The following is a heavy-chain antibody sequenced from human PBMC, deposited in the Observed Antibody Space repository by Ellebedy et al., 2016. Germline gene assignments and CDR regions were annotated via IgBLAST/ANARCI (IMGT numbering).Heavy chain of an antibody. CDR2: IYYSGNT. V-gene: IGHV4-59*01. Sequence: SETLSLTCTVSGGSFSSYYWNWIRQPPGKALEWIGYIYYSGNTNYNPSLKSRVTISVDTSKNQFSLNLSSVTAADTAVYYCARAPSYGTHFDLWGRGTPVTVSS. J-gene: IGHJ2*01. CDR3: ARAPSYGTHFDL. D-gene: IGHD4-17*01. CDR1: GGSFSSYY.